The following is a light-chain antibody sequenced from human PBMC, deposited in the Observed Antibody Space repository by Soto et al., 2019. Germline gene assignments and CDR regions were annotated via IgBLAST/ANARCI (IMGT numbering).Light chain of an antibody. CDR2: RAS. V-gene: IGKV3-15*01. J-gene: IGKJ1*01. CDR1: QSLGGN. Sequence: EIVMTQSPATLAVSPGHTATLSCRASQSLGGNLAWYQQKPGQGPRLLIFRASGRATGVPARFSASGSGTEFTLTISGLQSEDFAIYYCQQYSNWPPWTFGPGTQVDIK. CDR3: QQYSNWPPWT.